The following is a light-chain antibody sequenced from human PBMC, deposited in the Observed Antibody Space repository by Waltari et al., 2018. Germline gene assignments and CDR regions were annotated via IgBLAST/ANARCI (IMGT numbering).Light chain of an antibody. V-gene: IGKV3-15*01. J-gene: IGKJ1*01. CDR1: QSIGSS. Sequence: ETVVTQSPATLSVSPGERATLSCRTSQSIGSSLAWYPQKPGQAPRLLIYGASTRATGIPARFSGSGSGTEFTLTISSLQSEDFAVYYCQQYNNWPPGTFGQGTKVEI. CDR3: QQYNNWPPGT. CDR2: GAS.